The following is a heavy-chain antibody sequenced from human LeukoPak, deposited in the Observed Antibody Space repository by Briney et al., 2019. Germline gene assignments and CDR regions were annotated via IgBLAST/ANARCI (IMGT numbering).Heavy chain of an antibody. CDR2: INPNSGGT. Sequence: GASVKVSCKASGYSFTDKYMHWVRQAPGQGLEWMGWINPNSGGTNYAQKFQGRVTMTTDTSMSTAYMELSRLTSDDTAVYCCARAGGRSWFDPWGQGTLVTVSS. CDR1: GYSFTDKY. J-gene: IGHJ5*02. V-gene: IGHV1-2*02. CDR3: ARAGGRSWFDP.